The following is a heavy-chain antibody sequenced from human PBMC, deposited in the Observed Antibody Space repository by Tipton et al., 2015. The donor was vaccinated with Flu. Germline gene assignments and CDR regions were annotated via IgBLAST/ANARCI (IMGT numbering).Heavy chain of an antibody. D-gene: IGHD3-16*01. V-gene: IGHV4-39*01. J-gene: IGHJ6*02. CDR3: ARRGGGYKYLYGMGV. Sequence: TLSLTCSVSGGSIVDSTYYWDWIRQPPGKGLEWIGSIYYYGNTYYNPSLKSRVTISIDTSKNQFFLKLSSVTATETAVYYCARRGGGYKYLYGMGVWGQGTAVTVSS. CDR1: GGSIVDSTYY. CDR2: IYYYGNT.